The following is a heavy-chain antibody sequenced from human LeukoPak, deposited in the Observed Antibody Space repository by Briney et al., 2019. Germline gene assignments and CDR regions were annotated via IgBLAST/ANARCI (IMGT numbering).Heavy chain of an antibody. D-gene: IGHD1-26*01. CDR3: ARGRERRRTDRFDYFDY. J-gene: IGHJ4*02. CDR2: IYYSGST. CDR1: GGSISSYY. Sequence: SETLSLTCTVSGGSISSYYWSWIRQPPGKGLEWIGYIYYSGSTNYNPSLKSRVTISVDTSKNQFSLKLSSVTAADTAVYYCARGRERRRTDRFDYFDYWGQGALVAVSS. V-gene: IGHV4-59*12.